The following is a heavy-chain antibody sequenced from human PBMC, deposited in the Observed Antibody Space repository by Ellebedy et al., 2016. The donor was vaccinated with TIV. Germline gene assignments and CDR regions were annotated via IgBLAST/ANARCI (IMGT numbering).Heavy chain of an antibody. CDR3: ARRSTDFAFDS. J-gene: IGHJ4*02. D-gene: IGHD3/OR15-3a*01. V-gene: IGHV3-23*01. Sequence: GESLKISCAASGFTFSTYSMNWVRQAPGKGLEWVPIISANGGSTYYADSVKGRFTISRDNSKNTLFLQMSSQRAEDTAVYFCARRSTDFAFDSWGQGTLVTVSS. CDR2: ISANGGST. CDR1: GFTFSTYS.